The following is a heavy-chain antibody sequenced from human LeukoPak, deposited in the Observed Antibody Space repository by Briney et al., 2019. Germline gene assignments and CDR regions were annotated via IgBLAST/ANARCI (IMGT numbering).Heavy chain of an antibody. CDR3: AKDIYCSSTSCYRVGALYYYGMDV. CDR2: ISGTGSST. V-gene: IGHV3-43*02. D-gene: IGHD2-2*02. Sequence: PGGSLRLSCEASGFTFGNYAMNWVRQAPGKGLEWVSTISGTGSSTYYADSAKGRFTISRDNAKNSLYLQMNSLRAEDTALYYCAKDIYCSSTSCYRVGALYYYGMDVWGQGTTVTVS. CDR1: GFTFGNYA. J-gene: IGHJ6*02.